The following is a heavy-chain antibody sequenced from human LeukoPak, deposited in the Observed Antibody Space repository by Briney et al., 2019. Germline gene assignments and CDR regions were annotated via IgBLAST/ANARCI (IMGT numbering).Heavy chain of an antibody. J-gene: IGHJ3*02. CDR3: ARGPLPRTLYCSSTSCHPPDAFDI. Sequence: SETLSLTCTVSGGSISSYYWSWIRQPPGKGLEWVGYVYYSGSTNYNPSLKSRVTISVDTSKNPFSLKLSSVTAADTAVYYCARGPLPRTLYCSSTSCHPPDAFDIWGQGTMVTVSS. V-gene: IGHV4-59*01. CDR2: VYYSGST. CDR1: GGSISSYY. D-gene: IGHD2-2*01.